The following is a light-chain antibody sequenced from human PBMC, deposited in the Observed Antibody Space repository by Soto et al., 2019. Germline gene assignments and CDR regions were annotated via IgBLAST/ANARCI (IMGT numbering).Light chain of an antibody. V-gene: IGLV2-14*01. CDR2: ASS. Sequence: SVLTQPASVSGSPGQSITISCTGTSSDVGGYNYVSWYQHHPGKAPRLMIYASSNRPSGVSHRFSGSRSGNTASLTISGLQAEDEADYYCSSYTSGTTLYVFGTGTKLTVL. CDR3: SSYTSGTTLYV. J-gene: IGLJ1*01. CDR1: SSDVGGYNY.